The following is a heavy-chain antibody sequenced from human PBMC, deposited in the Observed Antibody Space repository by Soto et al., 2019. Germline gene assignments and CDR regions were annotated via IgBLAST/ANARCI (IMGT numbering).Heavy chain of an antibody. CDR1: GASMTSSHW. Sequence: ASETLSLTCAVSGASMTSSHWWSWVRQPPGKGLEWIGEIYHNGSANYKPSLESRVTISVDKSKNRFSLILTSVTAADTATYYCARRTTGSGWYPMFDTWGQGALVT. CDR2: IYHNGSA. J-gene: IGHJ5*02. D-gene: IGHD6-19*01. CDR3: ARRTTGSGWYPMFDT. V-gene: IGHV4-4*02.